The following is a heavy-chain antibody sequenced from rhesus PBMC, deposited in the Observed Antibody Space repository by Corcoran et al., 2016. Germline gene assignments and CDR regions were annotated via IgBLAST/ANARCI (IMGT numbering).Heavy chain of an antibody. CDR2: ISYDGRKK. CDR3: ARDGDEYSNYFYGLDS. D-gene: IGHD4-23*01. J-gene: IGHJ6*01. V-gene: IGHV3-54*02. Sequence: EVQLVESGGGVVQPGGSLRLSCAASGFTFSSYGMHWVRQALGKGLEWVAVISYDGRKKDCGVSVEDRCTISRDNSKNMLYLEVNNLKWENTAVYYCARDGDEYSNYFYGLDSWGQGVVVTVSS. CDR1: GFTFSSYG.